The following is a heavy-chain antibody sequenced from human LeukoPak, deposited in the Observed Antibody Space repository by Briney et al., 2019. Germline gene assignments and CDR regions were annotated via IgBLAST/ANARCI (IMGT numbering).Heavy chain of an antibody. D-gene: IGHD3-10*01. V-gene: IGHV4-38-2*01. CDR1: GYSICRGYY. J-gene: IGHJ6*04. CDR3: ARASGSYGSGSYYYYGMDV. Sequence: SETLSLTCAVSGYSICRGYYWGWLRQPPGKGLEWIGSLFHSGSTYYNPSLKSRVNMSVDTPENQISLKLSSVTAADTAVYYWARASGSYGSGSYYYYGMDVWGKGTTVTVSS. CDR2: LFHSGST.